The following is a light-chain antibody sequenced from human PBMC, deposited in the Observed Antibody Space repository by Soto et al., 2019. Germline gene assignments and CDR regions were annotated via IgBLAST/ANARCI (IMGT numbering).Light chain of an antibody. Sequence: EIVLTQSPATLSLSPGESVTLSCRASQRGSNYLAWYQQRPGQAPRLLVYDASNRDTGISARFSDSWSGTVFTLTISSLEPEAFPVLYCHQRSSWPPITFALGTRLEMK. J-gene: IGKJ5*01. V-gene: IGKV3-11*01. CDR1: QRGSNY. CDR3: HQRSSWPPIT. CDR2: DAS.